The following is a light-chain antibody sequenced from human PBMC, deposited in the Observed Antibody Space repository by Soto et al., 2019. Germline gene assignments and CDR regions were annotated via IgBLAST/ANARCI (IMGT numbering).Light chain of an antibody. CDR1: QSVSSSY. CDR2: GAS. CDR3: QQYGSSPALT. V-gene: IGKV3-20*01. J-gene: IGKJ4*01. Sequence: EIVFTHSPGTLSLSPGERATLSCRASQSVSSSYLAWYQQKPGQAPRLLIYGASSRATGIPDRFSGSGSGTDFTLTISRLEPEDFAVYYCQQYGSSPALTFGGGTKVDIK.